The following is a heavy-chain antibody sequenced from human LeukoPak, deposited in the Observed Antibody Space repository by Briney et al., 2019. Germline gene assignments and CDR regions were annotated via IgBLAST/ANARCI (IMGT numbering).Heavy chain of an antibody. CDR1: GGSISSGGYY. V-gene: IGHV4-31*03. J-gene: IGHJ4*02. D-gene: IGHD4-17*01. Sequence: PSETLSLTCTVSGGSISSGGYYWSWIRQHPGTGLEWIGYIYYSGSTYYNPSLKSRVTISVDTSKNQFSLKLSSVTAADTAVYYCAREGGSGDLGVGFDYWGQGTLVTVSS. CDR3: AREGGSGDLGVGFDY. CDR2: IYYSGST.